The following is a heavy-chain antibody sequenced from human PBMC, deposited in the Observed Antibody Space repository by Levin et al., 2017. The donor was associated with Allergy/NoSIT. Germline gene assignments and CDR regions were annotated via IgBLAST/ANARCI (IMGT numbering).Heavy chain of an antibody. CDR1: GFTFSSYE. Sequence: PGESLKISCAASGFTFSSYEMNWVRQAPGKGLEWMSYISNSAGTIYYADSVEGRFTISRDNAKNSLYLQMNSLRAEDTAVYYCATLGGGAANFDHWGQGTLVTVSS. D-gene: IGHD3-16*01. V-gene: IGHV3-48*03. CDR2: ISNSAGTI. J-gene: IGHJ4*02. CDR3: ATLGGGAANFDH.